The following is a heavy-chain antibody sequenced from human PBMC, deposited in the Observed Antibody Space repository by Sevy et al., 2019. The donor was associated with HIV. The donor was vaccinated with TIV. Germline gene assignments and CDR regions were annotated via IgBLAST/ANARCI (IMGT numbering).Heavy chain of an antibody. CDR3: ARVMLTDGYDGRGNAFDI. CDR2: IYRRGST. Sequence: SETLSLTCAVSGGSISSSNWWSWVRQPPGRGLEWIGEIYRRGSTKYNPSLKSRVTISVDKSKNQFSLKLSSVTAADTAVYYCARVMLTDGYDGRGNAFDIWGQGTMVTVSS. J-gene: IGHJ3*02. D-gene: IGHD5-12*01. V-gene: IGHV4-4*02. CDR1: GGSISSSNW.